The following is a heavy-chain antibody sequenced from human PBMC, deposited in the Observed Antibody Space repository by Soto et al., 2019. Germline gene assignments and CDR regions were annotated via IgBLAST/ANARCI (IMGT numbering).Heavy chain of an antibody. CDR1: GYTLTELS. CDR3: ATDPRSYDYIWGSYRNFDH. Sequence: QVQLVQSGAEVKKPGASVKVSCKVSGYTLTELSMHWVRQAPGKGLEWLGGCDPEDGETNYAQKFQGRVPMTQDTSTDTAYVELSSLRSEDTAVYYCATDPRSYDYIWGSYRNFDHWGQGTLVTVSS. V-gene: IGHV1-24*01. D-gene: IGHD3-16*02. J-gene: IGHJ4*02. CDR2: CDPEDGET.